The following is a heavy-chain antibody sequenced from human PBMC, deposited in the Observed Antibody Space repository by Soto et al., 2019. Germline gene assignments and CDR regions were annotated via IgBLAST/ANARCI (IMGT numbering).Heavy chain of an antibody. CDR1: GGTFNTYA. CDR3: AREVQVHTPAFVY. V-gene: IGHV1-69*19. J-gene: IGHJ4*02. D-gene: IGHD3-10*01. CDR2: ISPMFGAA. Sequence: QVQLVQSGAEMKKPGSSVKVSCQSSGGTFNTYAMNWVRQAPGQGPEWMGDISPMFGAANYAPKFQGRVTITADESTGTSYMQLSSLTSEATALYFCAREVQVHTPAFVYWGQGTLVTV.